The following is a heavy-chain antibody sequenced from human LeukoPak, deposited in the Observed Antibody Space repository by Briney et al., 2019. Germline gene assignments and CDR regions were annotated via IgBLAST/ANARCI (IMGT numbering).Heavy chain of an antibody. Sequence: PGGSLRLSCVASGFTFSNAWMNWVRQAPGKGLEWVGRIKSKTDGGTTDYAAPVKGRFTISRDDSKNTLYLQMNSLKTEDTAVYYCTTRDGYNYAFDYWGQGTLVTVSS. CDR1: GFTFSNAW. CDR2: IKSKTDGGTT. V-gene: IGHV3-15*07. J-gene: IGHJ4*02. CDR3: TTRDGYNYAFDY. D-gene: IGHD5-24*01.